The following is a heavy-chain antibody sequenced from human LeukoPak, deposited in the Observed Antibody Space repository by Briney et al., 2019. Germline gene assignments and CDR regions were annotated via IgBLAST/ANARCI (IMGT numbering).Heavy chain of an antibody. V-gene: IGHV1-69*13. J-gene: IGHJ6*03. D-gene: IGHD3-10*01. Sequence: EASVKVSCKASGGTFSSYAISWVRQAPGQGLEWMGGIIPIFGTANYAQKFRGRVTITADESTSTAYMELSSLRSEDTAVYYCARGRLNGSGKDYYYYMDVWGKGTTVTISS. CDR1: GGTFSSYA. CDR2: IIPIFGTA. CDR3: ARGRLNGSGKDYYYYMDV.